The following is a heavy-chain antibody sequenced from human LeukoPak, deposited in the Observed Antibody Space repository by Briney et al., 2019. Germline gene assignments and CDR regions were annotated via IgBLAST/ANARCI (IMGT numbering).Heavy chain of an antibody. CDR2: INEHGSEA. D-gene: IGHD1-7*01. J-gene: IGHJ4*02. V-gene: IGHV3-7*01. Sequence: GGSLRLSCAACGFTFNTYWMSWVRLAPGKGLEWVANINEHGSEAFYVDSVRGRFTISRDNAKNSLYLQMNSLRAEGTAVYYCARDPDAGTTDYWGQGTLVTVSS. CDR3: ARDPDAGTTDY. CDR1: GFTFNTYW.